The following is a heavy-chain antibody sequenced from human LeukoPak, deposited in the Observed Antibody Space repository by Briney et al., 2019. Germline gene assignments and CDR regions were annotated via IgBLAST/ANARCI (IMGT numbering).Heavy chain of an antibody. CDR2: ISYDGSNK. Sequence: GGSLRLSCAASGFTFSSYAMHWVRQAPGKGLEWVAIISYDGSNKYYADSVKGRFTISRDNSKNTLYLQMNSLRAEDTAVYYCARELQKDRGTTVTRGMDVWGQGTTVTVSS. D-gene: IGHD4-17*01. V-gene: IGHV3-30-3*01. CDR3: ARELQKDRGTTVTRGMDV. CDR1: GFTFSSYA. J-gene: IGHJ6*02.